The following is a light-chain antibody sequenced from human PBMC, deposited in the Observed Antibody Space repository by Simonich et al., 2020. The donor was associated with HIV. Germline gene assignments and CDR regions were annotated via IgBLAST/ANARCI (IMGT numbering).Light chain of an antibody. Sequence: EIVMTQSPANLSVSPGERATLSCRASQSFSSNLAWYQQKPGQAPRLLIYGASTRATGIPARFSGSGSGTEFTLTISSMQSEDFAVYYCQQYNNWPSPFTFGPGTKVDLK. J-gene: IGKJ3*01. CDR2: GAS. CDR1: QSFSSN. V-gene: IGKV3-15*01. CDR3: QQYNNWPSPFT.